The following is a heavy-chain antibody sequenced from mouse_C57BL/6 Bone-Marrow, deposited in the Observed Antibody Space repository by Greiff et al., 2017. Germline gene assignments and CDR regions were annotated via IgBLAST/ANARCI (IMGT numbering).Heavy chain of an antibody. J-gene: IGHJ3*01. CDR2: IDPENGDT. CDR1: GFNIKDDY. CDR3: TSLSYYDCGLFAY. D-gene: IGHD2-4*01. Sequence: EVQLQQSGAELVRPGASVKLSCTASGFNIKDDYMHWVKQRPEQGLEWIGWIDPENGDTEYASKFQGKATITADTSSNTAYLQLSSLTSEDTAVYYCTSLSYYDCGLFAYWGQGTLVTVSA. V-gene: IGHV14-4*01.